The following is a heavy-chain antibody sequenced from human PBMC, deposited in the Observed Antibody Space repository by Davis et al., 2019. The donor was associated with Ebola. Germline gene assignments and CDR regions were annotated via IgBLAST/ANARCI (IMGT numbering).Heavy chain of an antibody. CDR3: ARDLRYDSSGYDDYFYMDV. CDR1: GGSISRGGSY. V-gene: IGHV4-31*03. Sequence: PSETLSLTCTVSGGSISRGGSYWTWIRQHPGKGLEWIGYIYYSGSTYYKPSLKSRVTISLGTSKNQFSLNLYSVTAADTAVYYCARDLRYDSSGYDDYFYMDVWGKGTTVTVSS. J-gene: IGHJ6*03. CDR2: IYYSGST. D-gene: IGHD3-22*01.